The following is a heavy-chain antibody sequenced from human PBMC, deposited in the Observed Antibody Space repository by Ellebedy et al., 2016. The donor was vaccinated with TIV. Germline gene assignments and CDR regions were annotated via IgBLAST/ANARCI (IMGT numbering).Heavy chain of an antibody. CDR1: GGSISSHY. Sequence: MPSETLSLTCTVSGGSISSHYWSWIRQPPGKGLEWIGYIYYSGSTNYNPSLESRVTISIDTSKNQFSLKVNSVTAADTAVYYCAAGPNQFYFDYWGEGTLATVSS. CDR2: IYYSGST. J-gene: IGHJ4*02. CDR3: AAGPNQFYFDY. D-gene: IGHD6-13*01. V-gene: IGHV4-59*11.